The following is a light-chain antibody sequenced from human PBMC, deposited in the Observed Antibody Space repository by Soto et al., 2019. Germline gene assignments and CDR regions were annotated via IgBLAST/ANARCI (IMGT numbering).Light chain of an antibody. CDR3: QQRGNWPLT. Sequence: EIVLTQSPATLSSSPGERATLSCRAGLTFGDYLAWYQQKPGQPPRLLIYDASNRATGIPARFTGSGSGTDFALTISSLEPEDFAVYYCQQRGNWPLTFGGGTKVEIK. J-gene: IGKJ4*01. CDR1: LTFGDY. CDR2: DAS. V-gene: IGKV3-11*01.